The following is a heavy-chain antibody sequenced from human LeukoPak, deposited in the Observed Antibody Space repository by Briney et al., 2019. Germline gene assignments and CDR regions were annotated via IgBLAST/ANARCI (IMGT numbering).Heavy chain of an antibody. CDR1: GFTFSSYW. D-gene: IGHD1-7*01. CDR2: INSDGSST. Sequence: GGSLRLSCAASGFTFSSYWMHWVRQAPGKGLVWVSRINSDGSSTSYADSVKGRFTISRDNAKNTLYLQMNSLRVEDTAVYYCARVHRITGTTNDYWGQGTLVTVSP. V-gene: IGHV3-74*01. J-gene: IGHJ4*02. CDR3: ARVHRITGTTNDY.